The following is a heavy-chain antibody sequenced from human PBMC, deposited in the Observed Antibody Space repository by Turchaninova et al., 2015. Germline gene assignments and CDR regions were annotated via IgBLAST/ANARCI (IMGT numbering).Heavy chain of an antibody. V-gene: IGHV4-4*07. Sequence: QVQLQESGPGLVKPSETVSLTCTVSGGSINSYSWSWLRQPAGKGLEWIGRIYTSGSTNYNPFLKSRVTISVDKSKNQFSLKLSSVTAADTAVYYCASVPYWYFDLWGRGTLVTVSS. CDR3: ASVPYWYFDL. CDR1: GGSINSYS. J-gene: IGHJ2*01. CDR2: IYTSGST.